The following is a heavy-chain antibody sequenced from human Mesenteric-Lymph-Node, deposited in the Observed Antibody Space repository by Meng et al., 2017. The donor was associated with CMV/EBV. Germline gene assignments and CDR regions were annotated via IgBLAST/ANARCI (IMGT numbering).Heavy chain of an antibody. CDR1: GDSVSSNIAA. CDR2: TYYRSKWYN. Sequence: SQTLSLTCAISGDSVSSNIAAWNWIRQSPSRGLEWLGRTYYRSKWYNDYAPSVKSRIIINSDTSKNQLSLQLKSVTPEDTAVFYCARSCYGSGGFSSQCGMDVWGQGTTVTVSS. V-gene: IGHV6-1*01. D-gene: IGHD3-10*01. J-gene: IGHJ6*02. CDR3: ARSCYGSGGFSSQCGMDV.